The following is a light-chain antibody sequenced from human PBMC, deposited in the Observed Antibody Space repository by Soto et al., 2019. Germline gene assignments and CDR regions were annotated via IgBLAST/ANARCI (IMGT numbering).Light chain of an antibody. V-gene: IGLV1-40*01. CDR1: SSNIGAGYD. J-gene: IGLJ3*02. CDR3: SSYTSSSTFWV. Sequence: QSVLTQPPSVSGAPGQRVTISCTGSSSNIGAGYDVHWYQQHPGKAPKLMIYDVSNRPSGVSNRFSGSKSGNTASLTISGLQAEDEADYYCSSYTSSSTFWVFGGGTKLTVL. CDR2: DVS.